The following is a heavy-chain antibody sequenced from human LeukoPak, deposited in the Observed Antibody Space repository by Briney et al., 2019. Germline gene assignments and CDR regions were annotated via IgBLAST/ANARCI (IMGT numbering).Heavy chain of an antibody. CDR3: AKGIRPYYYDSSGYYYFDY. D-gene: IGHD3-22*01. CDR2: ISGSGGST. CDR1: GFTFSSYA. J-gene: IGHJ4*02. Sequence: PGGSLRLSCAASGFTFSSYAMSWVRQAPGKGLEWVSAISGSGGSTYYADSVKGRFTISRDNSKNTLYLQMNSLRAEDTAAYYCAKGIRPYYYDSSGYYYFDYWGQGTLVTVSS. V-gene: IGHV3-23*01.